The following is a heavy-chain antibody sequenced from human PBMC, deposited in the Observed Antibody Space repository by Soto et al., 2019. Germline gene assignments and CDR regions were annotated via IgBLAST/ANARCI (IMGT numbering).Heavy chain of an antibody. D-gene: IGHD2-2*02. CDR1: GGSFSGYY. CDR2: INHSGST. V-gene: IGHV4-34*01. J-gene: IGHJ4*02. CDR3: ARAGVGDIVVVPAAIDY. Sequence: AETLSLSCAVYGGSFSGYYWSWIRQPPGKGLEWIGEINHSGSTNYNPSLKSRVTISVDTSKNQFSLKLSSVTAADTAVYYCARAGVGDIVVVPAAIDYWGQGTLVTVSS.